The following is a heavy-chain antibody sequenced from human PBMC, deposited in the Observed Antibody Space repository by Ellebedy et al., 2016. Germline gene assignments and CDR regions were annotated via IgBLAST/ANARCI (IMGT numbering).Heavy chain of an antibody. CDR1: GESFSGYY. CDR2: MNSSGDL. CDR3: ARGGRCSGTSCNWASVAWHY. Sequence: SETLSLXCAVYGESFSGYYWSWIRQPPGKGLEWIGEMNSSGDLNYNPSLKSRLTTSIDTSKNQFSLKLNSVTAADTAVYFCARGGRCSGTSCNWASVAWHYWGQGIPVTVSA. J-gene: IGHJ4*02. D-gene: IGHD2-2*01. V-gene: IGHV4-34*01.